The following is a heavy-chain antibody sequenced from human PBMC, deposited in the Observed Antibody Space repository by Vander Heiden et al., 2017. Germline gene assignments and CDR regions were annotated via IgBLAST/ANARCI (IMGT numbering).Heavy chain of an antibody. D-gene: IGHD1-7*01. CDR3: ARDRNSGTELVNYFDY. V-gene: IGHV1-3*01. Sequence: QVHLVQSGAEVKKPGASGKVYSTASGYTPTSYAMHRVRQAHALWLEWMGWINAGNGNTKYSQKFQGRVTITRDTSASTAYMELSSLRSEDTAVYYCARDRNSGTELVNYFDYWGQGTLVTVSS. J-gene: IGHJ4*02. CDR2: INAGNGNT. CDR1: GYTPTSYA.